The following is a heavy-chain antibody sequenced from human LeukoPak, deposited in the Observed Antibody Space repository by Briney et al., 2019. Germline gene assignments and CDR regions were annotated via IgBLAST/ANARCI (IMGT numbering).Heavy chain of an antibody. D-gene: IGHD6-19*01. CDR3: ARGTRFITVAGTSLSFDP. V-gene: IGHV3-64*01. CDR2: ISANGGRT. CDR1: GFSFSSFF. J-gene: IGHJ5*02. Sequence: GGSLRLSCAASGFSFSSFFMHWVRQAPGKGLEYVSGISANGGRTYYANSVKGRFTISRDNSKNTLYLHSGSLRPEDMAVYYCARGTRFITVAGTSLSFDPWGQGILVIVSS.